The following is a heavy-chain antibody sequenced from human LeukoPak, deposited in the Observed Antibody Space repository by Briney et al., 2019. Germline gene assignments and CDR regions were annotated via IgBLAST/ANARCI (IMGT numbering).Heavy chain of an antibody. CDR2: ISHDGGSE. Sequence: GRSLRLSCAASGFTFTSYAMHWVRQAPGKGLEWVALISHDGGSEYYADSAKGRFTISRDNSKNTLYLQMNSLRAEDTAVYFCAKEEWFRFDIWGQGTSVTVSS. V-gene: IGHV3-30-3*01. CDR3: AKEEWFRFDI. CDR1: GFTFTSYA. D-gene: IGHD3-10*01. J-gene: IGHJ4*02.